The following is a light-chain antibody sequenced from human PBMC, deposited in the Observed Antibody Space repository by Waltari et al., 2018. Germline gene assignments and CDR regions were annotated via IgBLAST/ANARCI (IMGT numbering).Light chain of an antibody. V-gene: IGLV3-1*01. Sequence: SYELTQPPSVSVSPGQTASITCSGDKLGGKYASWYQLGAGQSPILVISQHNQRPSGIPERFSGSSSGNTATLTISGTQTMDEADYYCQAWDSNTVVFGGGTKLSVL. CDR2: QHN. CDR1: KLGGKY. CDR3: QAWDSNTVV. J-gene: IGLJ2*01.